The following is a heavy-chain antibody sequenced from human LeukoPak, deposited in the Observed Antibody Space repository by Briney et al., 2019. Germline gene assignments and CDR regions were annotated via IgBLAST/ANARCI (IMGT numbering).Heavy chain of an antibody. CDR3: AKDIRGSTSWYGLDY. CDR1: GFTFDDYA. CDR2: ISWDGGST. Sequence: QPGGSLRLSCAASGFTFDDYAMHWVRQAPGKGLGWVSLISWDGGSTYYADSVKGRFTISRDNSKNSLYLQMNSLRAEDTPLYSCAKDIRGSTSWYGLDYWGQGTLVTVSS. V-gene: IGHV3-43D*03. D-gene: IGHD6-13*01. J-gene: IGHJ4*02.